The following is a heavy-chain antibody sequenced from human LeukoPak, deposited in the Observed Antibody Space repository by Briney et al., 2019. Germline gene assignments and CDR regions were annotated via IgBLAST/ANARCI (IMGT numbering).Heavy chain of an antibody. CDR2: ISSSSSYI. J-gene: IGHJ4*02. Sequence: GGSLRLSCAASGFTFSSYSMNWVRQAAGKGLEWVSSISSSSSYIYYADSVKGRFTISRDNAKNSLYLQMNSLRAEDTAVYYCARVSSSTSCYTDWGQGTLVTVSS. D-gene: IGHD2-2*02. V-gene: IGHV3-21*01. CDR3: ARVSSSTSCYTD. CDR1: GFTFSSYS.